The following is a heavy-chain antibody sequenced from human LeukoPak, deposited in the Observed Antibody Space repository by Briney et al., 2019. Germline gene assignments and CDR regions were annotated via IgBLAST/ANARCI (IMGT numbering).Heavy chain of an antibody. J-gene: IGHJ4*02. CDR1: GLTFSRYA. CDR3: ARDLESDY. CDR2: ISSNGGST. V-gene: IGHV3-64*01. Sequence: GGSLRLSCAASGLTFSRYAMHWVRQAPGKGLEYVSAISSNGGSTYYANSVEGRFTISRDNSKNTLYLQMGSLRAEDMAVYYCARDLESDYWGQGTLVTVSS.